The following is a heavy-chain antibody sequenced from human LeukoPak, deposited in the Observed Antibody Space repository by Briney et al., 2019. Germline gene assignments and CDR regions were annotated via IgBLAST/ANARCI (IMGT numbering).Heavy chain of an antibody. J-gene: IGHJ4*02. D-gene: IGHD3-10*01. Sequence: ASVKVSCKASGYTFTSYDINWVRQATGQGLEWVGWMNPNSGNTGYAQKFQGRVTITRNTSISTAYMELSSLRSEDTAVYYCAREERRVRGVISYWGQGTLVTVSS. CDR2: MNPNSGNT. V-gene: IGHV1-8*03. CDR1: GYTFTSYD. CDR3: AREERRVRGVISY.